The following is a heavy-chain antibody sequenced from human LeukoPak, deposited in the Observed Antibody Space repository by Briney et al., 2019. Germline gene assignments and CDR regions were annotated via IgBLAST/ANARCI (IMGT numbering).Heavy chain of an antibody. CDR1: GGSLSGYY. CDR3: AKAGYQLIGVSVDWSDP. Sequence: SETLSLTCAVYGGSLSGYYWSWIRQPPGKGLEWIGQINHSGSTNYNPSLKSRVTISVDTSKNHFSLKLTSVTAADTSVYYCAKAGYQLIGVSVDWSDPWGQGTLVTVSS. D-gene: IGHD2-2*01. J-gene: IGHJ5*02. V-gene: IGHV4-34*01. CDR2: INHSGST.